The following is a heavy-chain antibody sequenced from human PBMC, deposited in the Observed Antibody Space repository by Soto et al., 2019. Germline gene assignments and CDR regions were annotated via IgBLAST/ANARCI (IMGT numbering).Heavy chain of an antibody. D-gene: IGHD3-3*01. CDR1: GGSVSSGGYY. J-gene: IGHJ4*02. CDR2: IYYSGST. Sequence: SETLSLTCTVSGGSVSSGGYYWSWIRQHPGKGLEWIGYIYYSGSTYYNPSLKSRVTISVDTSKNQLSLKLSSVTAADTALYYCAKETRNDFWSGYYSYWGQGTLVTVSS. V-gene: IGHV4-31*03. CDR3: AKETRNDFWSGYYSY.